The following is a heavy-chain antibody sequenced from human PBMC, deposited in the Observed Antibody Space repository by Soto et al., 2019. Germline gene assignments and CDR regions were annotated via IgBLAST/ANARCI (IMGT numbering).Heavy chain of an antibody. CDR2: MNPNSGNT. CDR1: GYTFTSYD. V-gene: IGHV1-8*01. Sequence: GASVKVSCKAAGYTFTSYDINWVRQATGQDFEWMGWMNPNSGNTAYAQKFQGRVTMTRHTSKSTAFMELSSLTSVDTAVYYCARVPRNWGVDYWGQGTLVTAPQ. CDR3: ARVPRNWGVDY. D-gene: IGHD7-27*01. J-gene: IGHJ4*02.